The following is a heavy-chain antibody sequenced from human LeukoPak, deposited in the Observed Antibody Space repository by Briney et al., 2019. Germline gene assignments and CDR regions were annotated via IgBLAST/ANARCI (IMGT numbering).Heavy chain of an antibody. V-gene: IGHV3-7*01. CDR1: GFTFRSHW. D-gene: IGHD3-22*01. J-gene: IGHJ4*02. CDR3: ARGYQLPSSGFDA. Sequence: GGSLRLSCAASGFTFRSHWMSWVRQAPGKGLEWVANIKQDGSENYYVDSVKGRFTISKDNAKNSLYLQMNSLRVEDTAVYYCARGYQLPSSGFDAWGQGTLVAVSS. CDR2: IKQDGSEN.